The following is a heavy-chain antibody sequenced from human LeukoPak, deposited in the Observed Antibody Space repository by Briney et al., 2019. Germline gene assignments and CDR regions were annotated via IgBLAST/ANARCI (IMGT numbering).Heavy chain of an antibody. V-gene: IGHV1-69*04. CDR1: GGTFSSYA. D-gene: IGHD1-26*01. CDR3: AVMKLSGSYYYYYMDV. J-gene: IGHJ6*03. Sequence: SVKVSCKASGGTFSSYAISWVRQAPGQGLEWMGRIIPILGIANYAQKFQGRVTITADKSTSTAYMELSSLRSEDTAVYYCAVMKLSGSYYYYYMDVWGKGTTVTVSS. CDR2: IIPILGIA.